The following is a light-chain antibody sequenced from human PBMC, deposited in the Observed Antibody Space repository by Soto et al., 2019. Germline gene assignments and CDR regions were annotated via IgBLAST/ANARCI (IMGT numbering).Light chain of an antibody. CDR3: AAWDDSLNGYV. V-gene: IGLV1-44*01. CDR1: SSNIGSNT. J-gene: IGLJ1*01. CDR2: SNN. Sequence: QSVLTQPPSASGTPGQRVIICCSGSSSNIGSNTVNWYQQLPGTAPKLLIYSNNQRPSGVPDRFSGSKSGTSASLAISGLQSEDEADYYCAAWDDSLNGYVFGTGTKVTVL.